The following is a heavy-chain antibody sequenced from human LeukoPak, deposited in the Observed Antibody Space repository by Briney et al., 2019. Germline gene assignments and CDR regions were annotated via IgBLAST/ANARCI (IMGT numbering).Heavy chain of an antibody. V-gene: IGHV3-23*01. CDR2: ISGSGGRI. Sequence: PGGSLRLSCAASGFTFSSYGMSWVRQAPGMGLEWVSSISGSGGRIYYADSVKGRFTISRDNSNNTLYLQMNSLRAEDTAVYYCAKAPRWDYGSGSRIYYYYMDVWGKGTTVTVSS. D-gene: IGHD3-10*01. CDR1: GFTFSSYG. CDR3: AKAPRWDYGSGSRIYYYYMDV. J-gene: IGHJ6*03.